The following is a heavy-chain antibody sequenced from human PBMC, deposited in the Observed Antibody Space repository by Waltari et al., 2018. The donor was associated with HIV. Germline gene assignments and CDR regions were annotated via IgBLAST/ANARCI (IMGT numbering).Heavy chain of an antibody. Sequence: EVQLVESGGGLVKPGGSLRLSCVASGFTFTNAWMSWVRQVPGKGLEWIARIKSKTDGGTRDYPATVKDRFIISTDDSKNTVYLQMNSLKTEDTAVYYCSAVRWSGSVDYWGQGTLVTVS. CDR1: GFTFTNAW. CDR2: IKSKTDGGTR. J-gene: IGHJ4*02. V-gene: IGHV3-15*01. CDR3: SAVRWSGSVDY. D-gene: IGHD1-26*01.